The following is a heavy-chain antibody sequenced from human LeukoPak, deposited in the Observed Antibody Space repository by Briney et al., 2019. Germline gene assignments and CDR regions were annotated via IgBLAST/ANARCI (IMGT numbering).Heavy chain of an antibody. D-gene: IGHD3-22*01. CDR3: ARDLVDFYDSSGYPYYFDY. J-gene: IGHJ4*02. CDR1: GVSISSYY. V-gene: IGHV4-4*07. Sequence: SETLSLTCTVSGVSISSYYWSWIRQPAGKGLEWIGRIYTSGSTNYNPSLKSRVTMSVDTSKNQFSLKLSSVTAADTAVYYCARDLVDFYDSSGYPYYFDYWGQGTLVTVSS. CDR2: IYTSGST.